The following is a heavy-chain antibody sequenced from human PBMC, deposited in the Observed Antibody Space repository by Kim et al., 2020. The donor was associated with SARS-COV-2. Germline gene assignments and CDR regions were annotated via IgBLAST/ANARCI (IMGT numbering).Heavy chain of an antibody. J-gene: IGHJ4*02. V-gene: IGHV3-23*01. Sequence: GGSLRLSCAASGFTFSSYAMSWVRQAPGKGLEWVSAISGSGGSTYYADSVKGRFTISRDNSKNTLYLQMNSLRAEDTAVYYCAKRGGIWFGELLGYFDYWGQGTLVTVSS. CDR3: AKRGGIWFGELLGYFDY. CDR2: ISGSGGST. CDR1: GFTFSSYA. D-gene: IGHD3-10*01.